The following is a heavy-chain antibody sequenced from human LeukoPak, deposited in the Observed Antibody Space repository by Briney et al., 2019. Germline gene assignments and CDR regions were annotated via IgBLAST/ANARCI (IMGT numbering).Heavy chain of an antibody. J-gene: IGHJ4*02. CDR3: ARERDSSGYFDS. CDR1: GFTVSSDY. Sequence: GGSLRLSCAASGFTVSSDYMSWVRQAPGKGLEWASAISGRRGDTYYADSVKGRFTISRDNSKNTLYLQMNSLRAEDTAVYYCARERDSSGYFDSWGQGTLVTVSS. D-gene: IGHD3-22*01. V-gene: IGHV3-23*01. CDR2: ISGRRGDT.